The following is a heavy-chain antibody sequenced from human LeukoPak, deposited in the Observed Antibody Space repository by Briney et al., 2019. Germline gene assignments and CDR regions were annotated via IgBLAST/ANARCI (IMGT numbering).Heavy chain of an antibody. CDR2: ISYDGSNK. CDR1: GFTFSSYA. J-gene: IGHJ4*02. CDR3: ARGTRPFFDY. Sequence: HPGGSLRLSCAASGFTFSSYAMHWVRQAPGKGLEWVAVISYDGSNKYYADSVKGRFTISRDNSKNTLYLQMNSLRAEDTAVYYCARGTRPFFDYWGQGTLVTVSS. V-gene: IGHV3-30*04. D-gene: IGHD2-2*01.